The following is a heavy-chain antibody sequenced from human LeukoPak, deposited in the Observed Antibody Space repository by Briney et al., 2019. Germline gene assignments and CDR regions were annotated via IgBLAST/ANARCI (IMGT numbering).Heavy chain of an antibody. D-gene: IGHD6-13*01. J-gene: IGHJ3*02. CDR3: ARSGIAAAGTPDAFDI. Sequence: GGSLRLSCAASGLTVSSNYMSWVRQAPGKGLEWVSVIYSGGSTYYADSVKGRFTISRDNSKNTLYLQMNSLRAEDTAVYYCARSGIAAAGTPDAFDIWGQGTMVTVSS. V-gene: IGHV3-53*01. CDR2: IYSGGST. CDR1: GLTVSSNY.